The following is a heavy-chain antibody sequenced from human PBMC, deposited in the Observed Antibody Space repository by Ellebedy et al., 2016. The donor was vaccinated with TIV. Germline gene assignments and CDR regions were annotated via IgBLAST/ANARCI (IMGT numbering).Heavy chain of an antibody. CDR2: TRNKANSYTT. V-gene: IGHV3-72*01. CDR3: ARTFFH. CDR1: GFTFTDHY. Sequence: GESLKISCAASGFTFTDHYMDWVRQAPGKGLEWVGRTRNKANSYTTEYAASVKGRFTISRDDSKNLLYLQMNSLKTEDTAVYYCARTFFHWGQGTLATVSS. D-gene: IGHD3-3*01. J-gene: IGHJ4*02.